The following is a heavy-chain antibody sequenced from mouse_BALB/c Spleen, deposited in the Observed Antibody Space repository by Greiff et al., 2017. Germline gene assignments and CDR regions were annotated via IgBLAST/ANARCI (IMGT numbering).Heavy chain of an antibody. D-gene: IGHD4-1*02. CDR2: IDPENGDT. Sequence: VQLQQSGAELVRSGASVKLSCTASGFNIKDYYMHWVKQRPEQGLEWIGWIDPENGDTEYAPKFQGKATMTADTSSNTAYLQLSSLTSEDSAVYYCARGPTGTFAYWGQGTLVTVSA. CDR3: ARGPTGTFAY. V-gene: IGHV14-4*02. CDR1: GFNIKDYY. J-gene: IGHJ3*01.